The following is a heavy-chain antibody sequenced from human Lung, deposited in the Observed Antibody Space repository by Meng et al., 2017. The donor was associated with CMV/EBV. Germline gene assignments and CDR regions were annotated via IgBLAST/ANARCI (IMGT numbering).Heavy chain of an antibody. Sequence: GGSXRLXCTVSGFTFSDYYMNWIRQAPGKGLQWVSYISSSGRTAHYADSVKGRFTISRDNAKNSLFLQMNSLSAEDTAVYYCAREAATVSYRWGQGTLVNGAS. CDR1: GFTFSDYY. CDR2: ISSSGRTA. CDR3: AREAATVSYR. V-gene: IGHV3-11*01. J-gene: IGHJ4*02. D-gene: IGHD3-9*01.